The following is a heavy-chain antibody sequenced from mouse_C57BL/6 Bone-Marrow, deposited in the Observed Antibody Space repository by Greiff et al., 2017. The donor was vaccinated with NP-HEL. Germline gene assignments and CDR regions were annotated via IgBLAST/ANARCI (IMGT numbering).Heavy chain of an antibody. V-gene: IGHV1-52*01. CDR2: IDPSDSET. Sequence: QVQLQQPGAELVRPGSSVKLSCKASGYTFTSYWMHWVKQRPIQGLEWIGNIDPSDSETHYNQKFKDKATLTVDKSSSTAYMKLSSLTSEDSAVYYCARRNYYGSSWYFDVWGTGTTVTVSS. CDR3: ARRNYYGSSWYFDV. D-gene: IGHD1-1*01. CDR1: GYTFTSYW. J-gene: IGHJ1*03.